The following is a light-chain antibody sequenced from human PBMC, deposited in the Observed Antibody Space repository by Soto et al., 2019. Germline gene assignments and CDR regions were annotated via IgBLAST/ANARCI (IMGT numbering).Light chain of an antibody. Sequence: QSALAQPRSVSGSPGQSVTISCTGTSSDVGGYNYVSWYQQYSGKAPKVMIYDVSKRPSGVPDRFSGSKSGNTVSLTISGLQAEDEADYYCCSYAASNTFVFGTGTKVTVL. CDR3: CSYAASNTFV. V-gene: IGLV2-11*01. CDR2: DVS. J-gene: IGLJ1*01. CDR1: SSDVGGYNY.